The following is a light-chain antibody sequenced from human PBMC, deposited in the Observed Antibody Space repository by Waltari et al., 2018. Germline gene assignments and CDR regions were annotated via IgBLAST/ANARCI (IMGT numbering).Light chain of an antibody. CDR2: EVS. V-gene: IGLV2-14*01. CDR1: SRDVATYKY. Sequence: QSALTQPASVSGSPGQSVTISCTGSSRDVATYKYVSWYQQPPGKVPQLMIYEVSNRPSGVSNRFSGSKSGNTASLTISGLQAEDEADYYCTSYTTSTTWVFGGGTKLTVL. CDR3: TSYTTSTTWV. J-gene: IGLJ3*02.